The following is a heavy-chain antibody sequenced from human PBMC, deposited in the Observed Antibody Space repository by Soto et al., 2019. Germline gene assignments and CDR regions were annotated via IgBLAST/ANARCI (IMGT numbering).Heavy chain of an antibody. Sequence: SETLSLTCTVSGGSISSYYWSWIRQPPGKGLEWIGYIYYSGSTNYNPSLKSRVTISVDTSKNQFSLKLSSVTAADTAVYYCASRDYGDYEGWFDPWGQGTLVTVSS. CDR3: ASRDYGDYEGWFDP. CDR2: IYYSGST. D-gene: IGHD4-17*01. CDR1: GGSISSYY. J-gene: IGHJ5*02. V-gene: IGHV4-59*01.